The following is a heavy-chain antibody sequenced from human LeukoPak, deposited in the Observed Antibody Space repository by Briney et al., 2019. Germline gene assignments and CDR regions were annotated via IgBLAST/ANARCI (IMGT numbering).Heavy chain of an antibody. CDR1: GFTFSSYE. V-gene: IGHV3-48*03. CDR3: ARGGYYYYMDV. Sequence: PGGSLRLSCAASGFTFSSYEMNWVRQAPGKGLEWVSYISSSGSTIYYADSVKGRFTISRDNSKDTLYLQMNSLRAEDTAVYYCARGGYYYYMDVWGKGTTVTVSS. J-gene: IGHJ6*03. CDR2: ISSSGSTI.